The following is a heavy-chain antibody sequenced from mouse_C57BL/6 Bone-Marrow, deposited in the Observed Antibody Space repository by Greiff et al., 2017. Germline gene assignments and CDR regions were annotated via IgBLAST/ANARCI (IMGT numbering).Heavy chain of an antibody. Sequence: EVKVEESGGGLVQPKGSLKLSCAASGFSFNTYAMNWVRQAPGTGLEWVARIRSKSNNYATYYADSVKDRFTISRDDSESMLYLQMNNLKTEDTAMYYCVRHSWFAYWGQGTLVTVSA. V-gene: IGHV10-1*01. CDR3: VRHSWFAY. J-gene: IGHJ3*01. CDR1: GFSFNTYA. CDR2: IRSKSNNYAT.